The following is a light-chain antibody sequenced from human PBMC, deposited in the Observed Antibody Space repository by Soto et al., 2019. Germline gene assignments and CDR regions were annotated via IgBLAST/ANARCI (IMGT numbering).Light chain of an antibody. J-gene: IGKJ3*01. Sequence: EIVLTQSPATLSLSPGERATLSCRASQSVSGYLAWYQHKPGQAPRLLIYDTSNRVTGIPARFSGSGSGTDFTLSISNLEPEDFAVYYCQQRSSWPIFTFGPGTKVDIK. V-gene: IGKV3-11*01. CDR1: QSVSGY. CDR3: QQRSSWPIFT. CDR2: DTS.